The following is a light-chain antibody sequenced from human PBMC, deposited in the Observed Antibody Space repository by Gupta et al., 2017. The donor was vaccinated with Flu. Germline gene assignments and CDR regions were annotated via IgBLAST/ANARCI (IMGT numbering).Light chain of an antibody. CDR1: SSNLGSHI. CDR3: AASDDYRNWGV. Sequence: SVLTQPPSVSGAPGQRVTISCSGSSSNLGSHIVSWYQQLPGGAPRLLIYSDDQRASVVPDRISGSNSDTSASLAISGLQTEVEAHYFCAASDDYRNWGVFGGGTKLTVL. V-gene: IGLV1-44*01. J-gene: IGLJ3*02. CDR2: SDD.